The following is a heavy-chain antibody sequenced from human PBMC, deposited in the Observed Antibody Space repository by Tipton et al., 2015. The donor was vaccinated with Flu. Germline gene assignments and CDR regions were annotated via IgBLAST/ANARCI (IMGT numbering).Heavy chain of an antibody. D-gene: IGHD6-13*01. CDR2: INANSGDT. V-gene: IGHV1-2*02. Sequence: QLVQSGAEVKKPGASVKVSCKTSGYIFTGHYIHWVRQAPGQGLEWMGWINANSGDTNIARKFQGRVTMTRDTSISTASMELSRLTSDDTAVYYCARLAASGTRYYYYNALDVWGQGTTVTVSS. J-gene: IGHJ6*02. CDR3: ARLAASGTRYYYYNALDV. CDR1: GYIFTGHY.